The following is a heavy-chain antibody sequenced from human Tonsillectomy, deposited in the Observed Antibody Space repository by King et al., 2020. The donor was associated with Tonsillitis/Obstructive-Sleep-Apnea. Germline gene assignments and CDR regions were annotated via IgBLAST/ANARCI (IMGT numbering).Heavy chain of an antibody. D-gene: IGHD6-13*01. CDR3: AKGTPAEGEDWFDP. CDR2: ISWNSVSI. V-gene: IGHV3-9*01. CDR1: GFTFDDYA. Sequence: DVQLVESGGGLVQPGRSLRLSCATSGFTFDDYAMHWVRLTPGKGLEWVSGISWNSVSIEYADSVKGRFTISRDNAKNSLYLQMNSLRPKDTALYYCAKGTPAEGEDWFDPWGQGTLVTVSA. J-gene: IGHJ5*02.